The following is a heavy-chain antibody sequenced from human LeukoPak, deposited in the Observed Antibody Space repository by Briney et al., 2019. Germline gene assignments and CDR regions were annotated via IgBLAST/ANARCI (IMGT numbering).Heavy chain of an antibody. V-gene: IGHV1-2*04. J-gene: IGHJ6*02. CDR1: GYTFTGYY. D-gene: IGHD2-2*01. CDR2: INPNSGGT. CDR3: ARDRYCSSTSCYSYYGMDV. Sequence: ASVKVSCKASGYTFTGYYMHWVRQAPGQGLEWMGWINPNSGGTNYAQKFQGWVTMTRDTSISTAYMELSRLRSDDTAVYYCARDRYCSSTSCYSYYGMDVWGQGTTVTVSS.